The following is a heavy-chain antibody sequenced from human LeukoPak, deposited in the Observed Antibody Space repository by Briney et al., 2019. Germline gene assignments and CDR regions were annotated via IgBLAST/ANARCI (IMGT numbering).Heavy chain of an antibody. V-gene: IGHV4-59*01. CDR2: IYYSGTT. CDR3: ARDLGSYSLAFDI. J-gene: IGHJ3*02. Sequence: SETLSLTCTVSGGTINSYYWSWIRQPPGQGLEWIGYIYYSGTTSYYPSLKSRVTISVDTSKNQFSLKLSSVTAADTAVYYCARDLGSYSLAFDIWGQGTMVTVSS. CDR1: GGTINSYY. D-gene: IGHD1-26*01.